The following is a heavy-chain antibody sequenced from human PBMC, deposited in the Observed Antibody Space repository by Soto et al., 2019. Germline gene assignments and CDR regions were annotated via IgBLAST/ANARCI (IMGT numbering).Heavy chain of an antibody. J-gene: IGHJ1*01. CDR2: IYYSGST. Sequence: QLQLQESGPGLVKPSETLSLTCTVSGGSISSSSYYWGWIRQPPGKGLEWIGSIYYSGSTYYNPSLKSRVTISGDTSKNQFSLKLSSVTAADTAVYYCARLEAYYDFWSGYYTPYFQHWGQGTLVTVSS. V-gene: IGHV4-39*01. CDR1: GGSISSSSYY. D-gene: IGHD3-3*01. CDR3: ARLEAYYDFWSGYYTPYFQH.